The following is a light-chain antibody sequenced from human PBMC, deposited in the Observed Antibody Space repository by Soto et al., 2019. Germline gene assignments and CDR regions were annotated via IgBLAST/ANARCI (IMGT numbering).Light chain of an antibody. CDR2: DAS. CDR3: QQYGDSPVT. CDR1: QSVNFY. Sequence: VVTQSPGTLSLSPGERATLSCRASQSVNFYLAWYQQKPGQAPRLLISDASSRATDVPDRFSGSGSGTDFTLTITRLEPEDFAVYYCQQYGDSPVTFGQGSKVDI. J-gene: IGKJ1*01. V-gene: IGKV3-20*01.